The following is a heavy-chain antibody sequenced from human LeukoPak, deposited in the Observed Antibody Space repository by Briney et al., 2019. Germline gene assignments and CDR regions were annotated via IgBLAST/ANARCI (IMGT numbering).Heavy chain of an antibody. CDR1: GSTFSSYA. CDR2: ISGSGGST. Sequence: PGGSLRLSCAASGSTFSSYAMSWVRQAPGKGLEWVSAISGSGGSTYYADSVKGRFTISRDNSKNTLYLQMNGLGAEDTAVYYCAKMGGRVVPAAIAYYMDVWGKGTTVTVS. V-gene: IGHV3-23*01. D-gene: IGHD2-2*01. CDR3: AKMGGRVVPAAIAYYMDV. J-gene: IGHJ6*03.